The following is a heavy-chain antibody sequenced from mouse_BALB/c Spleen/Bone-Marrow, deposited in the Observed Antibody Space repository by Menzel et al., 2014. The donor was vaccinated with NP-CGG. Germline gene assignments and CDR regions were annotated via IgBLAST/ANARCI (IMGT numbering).Heavy chain of an antibody. CDR1: GFNIKDTY. CDR3: ASYVYGYYFDY. Sequence: VQLQQSGAELVKPGASVKLSCTASGFNIKDTYMHWVKQRPEQGLEWIGRIDPANVNTKYDPKFQGKATITADTSSNTAYLQLCSLTSEDTAVYYCASYVYGYYFDYWGQGTTLTVSS. D-gene: IGHD1-1*01. V-gene: IGHV14-3*02. J-gene: IGHJ2*01. CDR2: IDPANVNT.